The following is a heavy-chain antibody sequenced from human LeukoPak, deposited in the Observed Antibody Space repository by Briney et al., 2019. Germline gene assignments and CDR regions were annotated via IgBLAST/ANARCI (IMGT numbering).Heavy chain of an antibody. Sequence: PGRSLRLSCAASGFTFSSYAMHWVRQAPGKGLEWVAVISYDGSNKYYADSVKGRFTISRDNAKNSLYLQMNSLRAEDTALYYCAKSGYCSGGSCYDWFDPWGQGTLVTVSS. V-gene: IGHV3-30-3*02. D-gene: IGHD2-15*01. J-gene: IGHJ5*02. CDR1: GFTFSSYA. CDR3: AKSGYCSGGSCYDWFDP. CDR2: ISYDGSNK.